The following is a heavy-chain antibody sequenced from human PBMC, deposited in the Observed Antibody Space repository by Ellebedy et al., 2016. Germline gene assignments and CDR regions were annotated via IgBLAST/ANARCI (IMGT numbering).Heavy chain of an antibody. CDR3: ARSSSTGKGGMDV. CDR1: GYTFTSYY. V-gene: IGHV1-46*01. D-gene: IGHD2-2*01. CDR2: INPSGGST. J-gene: IGHJ6*02. Sequence: ASVKVSCKASGYTFTSYYMHWVRQAPGQGLEWMGIINPSGGSTSYAQKFQGRVTITRDTSASTAYMELSSLRSEDTAVYYCARSSSTGKGGMDVWGQGTTVTVSS.